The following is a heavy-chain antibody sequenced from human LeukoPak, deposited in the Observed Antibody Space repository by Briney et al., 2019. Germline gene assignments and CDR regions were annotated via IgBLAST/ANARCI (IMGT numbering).Heavy chain of an antibody. CDR1: GYTFTSYD. D-gene: IGHD1-26*01. CDR3: ARGRGSRLPLDY. Sequence: ASVKVSCKASGYTFTSYDINWVRQATGQGLEWMGWMNPNSGNTGYAQKFQGRVTMTRNTSISTAYMELSSLRSEDTAVYYCARGRGSRLPLDYWGQGTLVTVSS. J-gene: IGHJ4*02. CDR2: MNPNSGNT. V-gene: IGHV1-8*01.